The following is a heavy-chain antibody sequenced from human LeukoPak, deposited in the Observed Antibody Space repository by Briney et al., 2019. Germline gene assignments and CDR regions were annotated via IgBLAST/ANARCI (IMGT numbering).Heavy chain of an antibody. J-gene: IGHJ5*02. V-gene: IGHV4-39*07. CDR2: IDYSGST. CDR1: SGSISSNNHF. CDR3: ASHVYYYDSSGYYSHNWFDP. D-gene: IGHD3-22*01. Sequence: SETLSLTCTVSSGSISSNNHFWGWIRQPQGKGLEWIGNIDYSGSTDYNPSLKSRVTISVDTSKNQFSLKLSSVTAADTAVYYCASHVYYYDSSGYYSHNWFDPWGQGTLVTVSS.